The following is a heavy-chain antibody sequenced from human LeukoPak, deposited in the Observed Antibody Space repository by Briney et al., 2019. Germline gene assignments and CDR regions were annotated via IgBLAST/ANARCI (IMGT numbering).Heavy chain of an antibody. J-gene: IGHJ5*02. CDR1: GYTFTGYY. D-gene: IGHD3-16*01. CDR2: INPNSGGT. V-gene: IGHV1-2*02. CDR3: ARDGYVWGSYRWFDP. Sequence: ASVKVSCKASGYTFTGYYMHWVRQAPGQGLEWMGWINPNSGGTNYAQKFQGRVTMTGDTSISTAYMELSRLRSDDTAVYYCARDGYVWGSYRWFDPWGQGTLVTVSS.